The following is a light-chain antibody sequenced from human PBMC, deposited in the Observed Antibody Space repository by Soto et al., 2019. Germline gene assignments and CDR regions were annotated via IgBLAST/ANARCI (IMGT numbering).Light chain of an antibody. J-gene: IGKJ4*01. CDR1: QSVSSY. Sequence: ESALTQSPGTLSLSPLERTPLSCSSSQSVSSYLAWYQQKPGQAPRLLIYDASNRATGIPARFSGSGSGTDFTLTISSLEPEDFAVYYCQQRSNWPPVLTFGGGTKVDIK. CDR3: QQRSNWPPVLT. CDR2: DAS. V-gene: IGKV3-11*01.